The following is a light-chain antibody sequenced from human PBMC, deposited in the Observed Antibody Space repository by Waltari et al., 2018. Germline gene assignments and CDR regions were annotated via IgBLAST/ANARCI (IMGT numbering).Light chain of an antibody. J-gene: IGLJ1*01. CDR1: NSNSGTNY. V-gene: IGLV1-51*01. CDR3: GTWDSSLSAHV. Sequence: QSVLTQPPSVSAAPGQKVTISCSGSNSNSGTNYVSWYQQLPGTAPKVLIYENNTRPSGIPDRFAASKSGTSTTLDITGLQAWGEADYHCGTWDSSLSAHVFGTGTRVTVL. CDR2: ENN.